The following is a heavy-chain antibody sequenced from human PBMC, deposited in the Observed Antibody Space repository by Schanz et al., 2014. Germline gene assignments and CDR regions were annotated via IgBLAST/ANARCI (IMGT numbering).Heavy chain of an antibody. Sequence: QVQLVQSGAEVKKPGSSVKVSCKASGGTFSSFGINWVRQAPGQGLEWMGRIIPSLGLAKYEQKFQDKVTITADTSTTTAYMELRGLRSEDTAVYYCARDRHECGAECYSVEVFEVWGQGTLVIVSS. CDR1: GGTFSSFG. CDR3: ARDRHECGAECYSVEVFEV. V-gene: IGHV1-69*04. CDR2: IIPSLGLA. D-gene: IGHD2-21*01. J-gene: IGHJ4*02.